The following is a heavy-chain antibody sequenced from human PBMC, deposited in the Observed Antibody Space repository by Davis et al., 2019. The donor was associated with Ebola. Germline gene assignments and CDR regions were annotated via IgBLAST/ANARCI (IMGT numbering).Heavy chain of an antibody. Sequence: GESLKISCAASGFTFSDRYMDWVRQAPGQGLEWVARIRNKGNSYTTEYAASVKGRFTISRDDSENSHYLQMNSLKTEDTAVYYCARGSVGTAFRAFDIWGQGTMVTVSS. CDR1: GFTFSDRY. CDR2: IRNKGNSYTT. D-gene: IGHD5-18*01. J-gene: IGHJ3*02. CDR3: ARGSVGTAFRAFDI. V-gene: IGHV3-72*01.